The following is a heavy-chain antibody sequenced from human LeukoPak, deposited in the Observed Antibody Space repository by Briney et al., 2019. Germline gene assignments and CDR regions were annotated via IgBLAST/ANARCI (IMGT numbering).Heavy chain of an antibody. CDR3: ARGMVRGVSTPPDY. CDR2: IYTSGST. J-gene: IGHJ4*02. V-gene: IGHV4-4*07. Sequence: SETLCLTCTVSGGSISSYYWSWIRQPAGKGLEWIGRIYTSGSTNYNPSLKSRVTMSVDTSKNQFSLKLSSVTAADTAVYYCARGMVRGVSTPPDYWGQGTLVTVSS. D-gene: IGHD3-10*01. CDR1: GGSISSYY.